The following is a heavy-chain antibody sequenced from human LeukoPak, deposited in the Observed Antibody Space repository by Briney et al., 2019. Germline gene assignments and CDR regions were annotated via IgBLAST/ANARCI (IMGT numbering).Heavy chain of an antibody. V-gene: IGHV3-48*03. CDR1: GLTFSSYE. CDR2: ISSSGSTI. D-gene: IGHD6-19*01. J-gene: IGHJ6*02. Sequence: GGSLRLSCAASGLTFSSYEMNWVRQAPGKGLEWVSYISSSGSTIYYADSVKGRFTISRDNAKNSLYLQLNSLRAEDTAVYYCTRPGIAVAGNYGMDVWGQGTTVTVSS. CDR3: TRPGIAVAGNYGMDV.